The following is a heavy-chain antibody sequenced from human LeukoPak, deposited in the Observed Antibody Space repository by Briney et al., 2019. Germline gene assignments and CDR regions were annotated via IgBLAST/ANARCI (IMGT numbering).Heavy chain of an antibody. CDR3: ARPIVVVPLRAFDI. CDR1: GGSISSGGYY. CDR2: IYHSGST. Sequence: SETLSLTCTVSGGSISSGGYYWSWIRQPPGKGLEWIGYIYHSGSTYYNPSLESRVTISVDTSKNQFSLKLSSVTAADTAVYYCARPIVVVPLRAFDIWGQGTMVTVSS. D-gene: IGHD2-21*01. J-gene: IGHJ3*02. V-gene: IGHV4-30-2*01.